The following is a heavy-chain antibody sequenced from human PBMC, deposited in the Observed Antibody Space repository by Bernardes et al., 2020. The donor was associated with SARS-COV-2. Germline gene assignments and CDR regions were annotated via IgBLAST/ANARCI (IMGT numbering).Heavy chain of an antibody. CDR2: IRSEADGGTT. CDR1: GFTFGAAW. D-gene: IGHD4-4*01. V-gene: IGHV3-15*01. Sequence: GGSLRLSCAASGFTFGAAWMAWVRQAPGKGLEWIGHIRSEADGGTTDYAAPVEGRFTISRDDSQNTLFLQMNGLKTEDTAVYYCTTEWSHYRRLENWGQGTQVTVSS. J-gene: IGHJ4*02. CDR3: TTEWSHYRRLEN.